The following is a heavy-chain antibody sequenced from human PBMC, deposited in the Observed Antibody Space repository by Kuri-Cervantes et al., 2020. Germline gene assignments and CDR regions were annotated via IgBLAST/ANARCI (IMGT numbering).Heavy chain of an antibody. Sequence: GGSLRLSCKGSGYSFTNYRIAWVRQMPGKGLEWMAIIYPADSDTRYSPSFQGQVTISADESISTAYLQWSSLKASDTAMYYCARPGVDYGDYGGAFDIWGQGTMVTVSS. J-gene: IGHJ3*02. V-gene: IGHV5-51*01. CDR1: GYSFTNYR. CDR2: IYPADSDT. CDR3: ARPGVDYGDYGGAFDI. D-gene: IGHD4-17*01.